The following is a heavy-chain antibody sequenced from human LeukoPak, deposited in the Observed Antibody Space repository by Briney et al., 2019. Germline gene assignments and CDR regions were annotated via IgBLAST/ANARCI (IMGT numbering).Heavy chain of an antibody. Sequence: PGGSLRLSCAASGFTFSSYAMSWVRQAPGKGLEWVSAISGSGGSTYYADSVKGRFTISRDNSKNTLYLQMNGLRAEDTAVYYCAKVLDYDSSGYYLDYWGQGTLVTVSS. CDR1: GFTFSSYA. V-gene: IGHV3-23*01. D-gene: IGHD3-22*01. CDR3: AKVLDYDSSGYYLDY. CDR2: ISGSGGST. J-gene: IGHJ4*02.